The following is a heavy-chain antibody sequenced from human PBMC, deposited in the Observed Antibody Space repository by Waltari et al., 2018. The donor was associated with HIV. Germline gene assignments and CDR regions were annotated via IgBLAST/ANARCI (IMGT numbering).Heavy chain of an antibody. V-gene: IGHV1-8*01. Sequence: QAQLVQSGAEVKKSGASVKVSCKASGYTFTNHDINWVRQATGQGLEWMGWINPNSGNTGYAQKFQGRVTMTRNTSINTAYMELSSLNSEDTAVYYCARGLSGATTLSDYWGQGTLVTVSS. CDR2: INPNSGNT. CDR3: ARGLSGATTLSDY. D-gene: IGHD1-26*01. CDR1: GYTFTNHD. J-gene: IGHJ4*02.